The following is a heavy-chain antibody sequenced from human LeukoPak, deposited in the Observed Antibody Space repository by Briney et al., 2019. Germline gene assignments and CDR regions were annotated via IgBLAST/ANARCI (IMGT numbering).Heavy chain of an antibody. CDR3: AKGSASYYYDW. Sequence: PGGSLRLSCAASGFTVSSNYMSWVRQAPGKGLEWVSAISVGGISTYYADSVKGRSTISRGDSKNTLYLQVSSLRADDTAVYFCAKGSASYYYDWWGQGTLVTVSS. V-gene: IGHV3-23*01. D-gene: IGHD3-3*01. CDR2: ISVGGIST. CDR1: GFTVSSNY. J-gene: IGHJ4*02.